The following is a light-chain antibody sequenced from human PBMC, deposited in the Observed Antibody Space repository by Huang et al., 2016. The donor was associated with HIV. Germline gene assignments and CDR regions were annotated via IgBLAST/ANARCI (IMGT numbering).Light chain of an antibody. J-gene: IGKJ4*01. V-gene: IGKV3-20*01. CDR3: LQYDRSPLT. CDR1: QSLRDTY. Sequence: EIVLTQSPGTLSLSPGETATFSCRASQSLRDTYIAWYQQSPGQAPRLLIYGASSRATGIPDRFSGSGSGTDFTLTINRLEPQDFAVYFCLQYDRSPLTFGGGTKVEL. CDR2: GAS.